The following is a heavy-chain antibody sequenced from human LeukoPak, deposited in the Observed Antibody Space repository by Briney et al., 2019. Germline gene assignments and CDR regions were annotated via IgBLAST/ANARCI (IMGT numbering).Heavy chain of an antibody. V-gene: IGHV3-23*01. CDR1: GFTFSSYA. Sequence: GGSLRLSCASSGFTFSSYAMSWVRQAPGKGLEWVSAIGGSGSTTYYADSVKGRFTISRDNSKNTLYLQMNSLRAEDTAVYYCAKDTASSWWYFDLWGRGTLVTVSS. CDR2: IGGSGSTT. D-gene: IGHD5-18*01. J-gene: IGHJ2*01. CDR3: AKDTASSWWYFDL.